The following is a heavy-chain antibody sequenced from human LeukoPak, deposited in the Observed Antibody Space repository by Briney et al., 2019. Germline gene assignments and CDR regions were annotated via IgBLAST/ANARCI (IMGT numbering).Heavy chain of an antibody. CDR2: ITGSAGST. CDR3: AKDLMGQWLSPYYYGMDV. J-gene: IGHJ6*02. V-gene: IGHV3-23*01. CDR1: GFTFGSYA. D-gene: IGHD6-19*01. Sequence: GGSLRLSCAASGFTFGSYAMSWVRRAPGKGLEWVSGITGSAGSTYYADSVKGRFTISRDNSKNTLYLQMNSLRAEDTATYYCAKDLMGQWLSPYYYGMDVWGQGTTVTVSS.